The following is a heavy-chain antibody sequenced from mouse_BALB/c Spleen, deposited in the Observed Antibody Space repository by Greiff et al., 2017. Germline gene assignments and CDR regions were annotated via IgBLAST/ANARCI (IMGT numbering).Heavy chain of an antibody. CDR2: ISSGGSYT. D-gene: IGHD4-1*01. Sequence: EVKLMESGGGLVKPGGSLKLSCAASGFTFSSYAMSWVRQSPEKRLEWVAEISSGGSYTYYPDTVTGRFTISRDNAKNTLYLEMSSLRSEDTAMYYCARELTGTGIFAYWGQGTLVTVSA. CDR1: GFTFSSYA. CDR3: ARELTGTGIFAY. V-gene: IGHV5-9-4*01. J-gene: IGHJ3*01.